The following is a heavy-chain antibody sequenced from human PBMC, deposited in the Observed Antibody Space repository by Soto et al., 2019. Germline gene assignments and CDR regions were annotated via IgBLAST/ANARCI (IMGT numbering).Heavy chain of an antibody. CDR3: ARITYYDSSGYFFSY. CDR2: ISAYNGNT. D-gene: IGHD3-22*01. CDR1: GYTFTIYG. V-gene: IGHV1-18*04. Sequence: ASVKVSGKASGYTFTIYGISCVLQSPLQWLEWMGCISAYNGNTNYAQKLQGRVTMTTDTSTSTAYMELRSLRSDDTAVYYCARITYYDSSGYFFSYWGQGTLVTVSS. J-gene: IGHJ4*02.